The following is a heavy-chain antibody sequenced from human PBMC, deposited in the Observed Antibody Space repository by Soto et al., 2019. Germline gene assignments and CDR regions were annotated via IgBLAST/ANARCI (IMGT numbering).Heavy chain of an antibody. CDR3: ARVGEYDFWSGPYYFDY. V-gene: IGHV1-46*01. Sequence: GASVKVSCKASGYTFTSYYMHWVRQAPGQGLEWMGIINPSGGSTNYAQKFQGRVTITADESTSTAYMELSSLRSEDTAVYYCARVGEYDFWSGPYYFDYWGQGTLVTVSS. CDR1: GYTFTSYY. D-gene: IGHD3-3*01. J-gene: IGHJ4*02. CDR2: INPSGGST.